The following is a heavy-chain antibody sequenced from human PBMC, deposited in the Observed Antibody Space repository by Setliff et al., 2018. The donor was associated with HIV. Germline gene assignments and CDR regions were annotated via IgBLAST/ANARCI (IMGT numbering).Heavy chain of an antibody. V-gene: IGHV1-2*02. CDR3: ARDTSATIRPLFDY. Sequence: GASVKVSCKASGYSFTGYYIHWVRQAPGQGLEWMGWINPNSGGTRYTQKFQGRVTMTRDTSINTAYMELRDWIFDDTAVYFCARDTSATIRPLFDYWGQGTPVTVSS. D-gene: IGHD5-12*01. CDR1: GYSFTGYY. J-gene: IGHJ4*02. CDR2: INPNSGGT.